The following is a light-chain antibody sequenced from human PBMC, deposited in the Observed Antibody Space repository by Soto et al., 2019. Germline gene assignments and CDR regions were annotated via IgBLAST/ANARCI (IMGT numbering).Light chain of an antibody. V-gene: IGLV4-60*03. J-gene: IGLJ2*01. CDR2: LEGSGSY. CDR1: SGHSSYI. CDR3: SSYTSSSLVV. Sequence: QPVLTQSSSASASLGSSVKLTCTLSSGHSSYIIAWHQQQPGKAPRYLMKLEGSGSYNKGSGVPDRFSGSKSGNTASLTISELQAEDEADYYCSSYTSSSLVVFGGGTKLTVL.